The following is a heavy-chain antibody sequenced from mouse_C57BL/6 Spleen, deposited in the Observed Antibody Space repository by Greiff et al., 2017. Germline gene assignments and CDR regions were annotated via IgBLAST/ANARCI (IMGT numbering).Heavy chain of an antibody. CDR3: ARDGSSYDYAMDY. CDR2: IDPANGNT. CDR1: GFNIKNTS. D-gene: IGHD1-1*01. Sequence: EVQLQQSVAELVRPGASVKLSCTASGFNIKNTSMHWVKQRPEQGLEWIGRIDPANGNTKYAPKFQGKATITADTSSNTAYLQLSSLTSEDSAIYYCARDGSSYDYAMDYWGQGTSVTVTA. V-gene: IGHV14-3*01. J-gene: IGHJ4*01.